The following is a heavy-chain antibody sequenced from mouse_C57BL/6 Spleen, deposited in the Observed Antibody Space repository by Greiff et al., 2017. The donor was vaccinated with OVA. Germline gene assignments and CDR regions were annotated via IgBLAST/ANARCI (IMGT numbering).Heavy chain of an antibody. CDR3: AREDYNWAWFAY. D-gene: IGHD1-3*01. CDR2: IYPGDGDT. J-gene: IGHJ3*01. Sequence: VKLMESGPELVKPGASVKISCKASGYAFSSSWMNWVKQRPGKGLEWIGRIYPGDGDTNYNGKFKGKATLTADKSSSTAYMQLSSLTSEDSAVYFCAREDYNWAWFAYWGQGTLVTVSA. CDR1: GYAFSSSW. V-gene: IGHV1-82*01.